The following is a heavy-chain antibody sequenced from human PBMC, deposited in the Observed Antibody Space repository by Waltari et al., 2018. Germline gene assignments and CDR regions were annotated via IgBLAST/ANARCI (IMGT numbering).Heavy chain of an antibody. CDR1: GISFSSFW. CDR2: IKQDGREE. Sequence: EVQLVESGGGLVQPGGSLRLSCAASGISFSSFWMTWVRQAPGEGLEWWANIKQDGREEYYVDSVKGRFTISKDNAKNSLYLQMNSLRAEDTAVYFCARERRGQSGWYYFDFWGQGSLVTVSS. CDR3: ARERRGQSGWYYFDF. D-gene: IGHD6-19*01. V-gene: IGHV3-7*01. J-gene: IGHJ4*02.